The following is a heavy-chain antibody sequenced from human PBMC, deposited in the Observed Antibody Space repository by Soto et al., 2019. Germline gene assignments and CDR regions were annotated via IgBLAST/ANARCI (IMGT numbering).Heavy chain of an antibody. D-gene: IGHD6-19*01. J-gene: IGHJ4*02. CDR1: GGSFSGYY. V-gene: IGHV4-4*07. Sequence: PSETLSLTCAVYGGSFSGYYWSWIRQPAGKGLEWIGRIYTSGSTNYNPSLKSRVTMSVDTSKNQFSLKLSSVTAADTAVYYCAREGGQWLVFDYWGQGTLVTVSS. CDR3: AREGGQWLVFDY. CDR2: IYTSGST.